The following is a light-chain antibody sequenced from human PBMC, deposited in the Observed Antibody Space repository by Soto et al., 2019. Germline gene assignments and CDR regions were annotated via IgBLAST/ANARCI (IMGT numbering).Light chain of an antibody. V-gene: IGKV1-12*01. CDR3: QQASSFPYA. CDR2: AAT. J-gene: IGKJ3*01. CDR1: QGISNW. Sequence: DIQMTQSPSSVSASVGDRVMITCRASQGISNWLAWYQQKPGKAPKLLIYAATRLQSGVPSRFSGTGSGTDFILTISSLQPEDYATYFCQQASSFPYAFGPGTKVDVK.